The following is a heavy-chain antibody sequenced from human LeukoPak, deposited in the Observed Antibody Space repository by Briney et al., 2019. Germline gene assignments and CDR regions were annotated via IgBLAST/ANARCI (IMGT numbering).Heavy chain of an antibody. CDR2: IYYSGST. D-gene: IGHD3-3*01. V-gene: IGHV4-39*07. Sequence: SETLSLTCTVSGGSISSSSYYWGWIRQPPGKGLEWIGSIYYSGSTYYNPSLKSRVTISVDTSKNQFSLKLSSVTAADTAVYYCATYYDFWSGYHNLYFDYWGQGTLVTVSS. CDR1: GGSISSSSYY. CDR3: ATYYDFWSGYHNLYFDY. J-gene: IGHJ4*02.